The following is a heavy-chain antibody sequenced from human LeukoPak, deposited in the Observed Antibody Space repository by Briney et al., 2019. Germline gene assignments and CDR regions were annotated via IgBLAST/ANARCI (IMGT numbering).Heavy chain of an antibody. D-gene: IGHD2-2*01. CDR1: GFTFSSYA. Sequence: PGGSLRLSCAASGFTFSSYAMSWVRQAPGKGLEWVSAISGSGGSTYYADSAKGRFTISRDNSKNTLYLQMNSLRAEDTAVYYCAKGSSRTYYYYYMDVWGKGTTVTVSS. V-gene: IGHV3-23*01. CDR2: ISGSGGST. CDR3: AKGSSRTYYYYYMDV. J-gene: IGHJ6*03.